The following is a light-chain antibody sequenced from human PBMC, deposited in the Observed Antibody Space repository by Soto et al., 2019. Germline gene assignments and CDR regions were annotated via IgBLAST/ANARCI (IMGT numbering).Light chain of an antibody. CDR1: QSVSNNY. V-gene: IGKV3-20*01. Sequence: EVVLTQSPGTLSLSPGERATLSCRASQSVSNNYLAWYQQKPGQAPRLLIFGSSDRATGIPDRFSGSGSGRDFPLTIGRLESQDFAIYYCQQYGGSPPYTFGQGTRLEIK. CDR3: QQYGGSPPYT. J-gene: IGKJ2*01. CDR2: GSS.